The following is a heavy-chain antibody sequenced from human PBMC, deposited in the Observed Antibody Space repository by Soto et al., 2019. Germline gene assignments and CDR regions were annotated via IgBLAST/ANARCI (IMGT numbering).Heavy chain of an antibody. V-gene: IGHV4-30-4*01. D-gene: IGHD6-13*01. CDR3: ARDRTLGIYGMDV. CDR2: IYYSGST. Sequence: QGQLQESGPGLVKPSQTLSLTCTVSGCSISSGDYYWSWIRQPPGTGLEWIGYIYYSGSTYYNPSLKSRVTISVDTSKNQFSLKLSSVTAADPAVYYCARDRTLGIYGMDVWGQGTTVTVSS. CDR1: GCSISSGDYY. J-gene: IGHJ6*02.